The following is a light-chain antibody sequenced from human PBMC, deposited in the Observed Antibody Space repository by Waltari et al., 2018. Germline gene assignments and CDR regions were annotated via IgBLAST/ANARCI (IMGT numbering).Light chain of an antibody. V-gene: IGLV2-8*01. CDR3: SSYAGSSNLI. J-gene: IGLJ2*01. CDR1: SSDIGSSKY. CDR2: EVN. Sequence: QSALTQPPSASGSPGQSVTISCTGTSSDIGSSKYVSWYQQHPPKAPKLMIYEVNKRPSGVPDRFSGSKSGNTASLTGSGLQADDEADYYCSSYAGSSNLIFGGGTKLTVL.